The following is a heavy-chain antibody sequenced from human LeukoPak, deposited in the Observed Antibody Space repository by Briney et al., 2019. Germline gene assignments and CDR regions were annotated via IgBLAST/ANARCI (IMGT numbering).Heavy chain of an antibody. V-gene: IGHV4-59*01. CDR1: GGSIDSYY. J-gene: IGHJ4*02. D-gene: IGHD6-13*01. Sequence: SETLSLTCTVSGGSIDSYYWSSIRQPPGKGLEWIGYIYYSGSTNYNPSLKSRVTISVDTSKNQFSLKLSSVTAADTALYYCARGRGSPDYWGQGSLVIVSA. CDR3: ARGRGSPDY. CDR2: IYYSGST.